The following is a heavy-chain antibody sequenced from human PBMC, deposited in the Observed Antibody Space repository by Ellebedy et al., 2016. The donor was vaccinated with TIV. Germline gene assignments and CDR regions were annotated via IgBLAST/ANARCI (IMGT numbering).Heavy chain of an antibody. Sequence: GESLKISXAASGFTFSSYAMSWVRQAPGQGLQWISALSVGGDSTYYADSVRGRFTISRDNSKSALYLEMRSLRAEDTAVYYCARDGPGYCSRPSCFTSGSFDYWGQGSLVTVSS. CDR1: GFTFSSYA. CDR2: LSVGGDST. V-gene: IGHV3-23*01. CDR3: ARDGPGYCSRPSCFTSGSFDY. D-gene: IGHD2-2*02. J-gene: IGHJ4*02.